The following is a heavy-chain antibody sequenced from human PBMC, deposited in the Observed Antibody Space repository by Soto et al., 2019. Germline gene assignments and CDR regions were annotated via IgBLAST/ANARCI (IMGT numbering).Heavy chain of an antibody. CDR2: VYYSGST. CDR3: ARAETSGIHYFDY. CDR1: GDSVNSYY. Sequence: PSVTLSLTCTVTGDSVNSYYCNLVRHPPGKCLECMVYVYYSGSTNYNPSLKSRVTISADTSKNQISLRLKSVTAADTAVYYCARAETSGIHYFDYWGQGSLVTVSS. V-gene: IGHV4-59*02. J-gene: IGHJ4*02. D-gene: IGHD6-13*01.